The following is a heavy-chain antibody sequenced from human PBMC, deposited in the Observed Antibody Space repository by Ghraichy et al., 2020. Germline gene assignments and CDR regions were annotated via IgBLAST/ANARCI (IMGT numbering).Heavy chain of an antibody. J-gene: IGHJ5*02. CDR2: ISGNGGST. CDR1: GFTFSSHA. V-gene: IGHV3-23*01. D-gene: IGHD5-18*01. Sequence: GGSLRLSCAASGFTFSSHAMSWVRQAPGKGLEWVSAISGNGGSTYYADSVKGRFTISRDNSKNTLYLQMNSLRAEDTAVYYCAKDRGYSYTYSWFDPWGQGTLVTVSS. CDR3: AKDRGYSYTYSWFDP.